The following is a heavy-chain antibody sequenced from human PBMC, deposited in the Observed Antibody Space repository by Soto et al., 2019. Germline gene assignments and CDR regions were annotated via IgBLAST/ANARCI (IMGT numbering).Heavy chain of an antibody. D-gene: IGHD6-13*01. V-gene: IGHV1-3*01. CDR3: ARVGATDLAAAADDAFDI. CDR2: INAGNGNT. J-gene: IGHJ3*02. Sequence: QVQLVQSGAEVKKPGASVKVSCKASGYTFTSYAMHWVRQAPGQRLEWMGWINAGNGNTKYSQKFQGRVTITRDTSASTAYMELSSLRSEDTTVYYCARVGATDLAAAADDAFDIWGQGTMVTVSS. CDR1: GYTFTSYA.